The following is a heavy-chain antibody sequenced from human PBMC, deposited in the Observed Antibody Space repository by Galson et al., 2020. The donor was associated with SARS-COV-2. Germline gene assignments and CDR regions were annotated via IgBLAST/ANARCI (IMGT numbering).Heavy chain of an antibody. V-gene: IGHV3-23*03. J-gene: IGHJ4*02. D-gene: IGHD5-18*01. CDR1: GFTFTSFA. CDR2: IYRGGGT. Sequence: GESLKISCAASGFTFTSFAMSWVRQAPGKGLEWVSVIYRGGGTYYADSVKGRFIISRDDSENTLHLQMHNLRGDDTAVYYCAKSVNANIYGYYGRWGQGS. CDR3: AKSVNANIYGYYGR.